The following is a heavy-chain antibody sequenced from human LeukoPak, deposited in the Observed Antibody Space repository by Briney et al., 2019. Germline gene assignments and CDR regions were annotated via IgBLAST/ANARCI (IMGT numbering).Heavy chain of an antibody. V-gene: IGHV1-8*01. CDR2: MNPNSGNT. CDR3: ARAPAHSMTTVTTPDY. Sequence: ASVKVSCKASGYTFTSYDINWVRQATGQGLEWTGWMNPNSGNTGYAQKFQGRVTMTRNTSISTAYMELSSLRSEDAAVYYCARAPAHSMTTVTTPDYWGQGTLVTVSS. CDR1: GYTFTSYD. J-gene: IGHJ4*02. D-gene: IGHD4-17*01.